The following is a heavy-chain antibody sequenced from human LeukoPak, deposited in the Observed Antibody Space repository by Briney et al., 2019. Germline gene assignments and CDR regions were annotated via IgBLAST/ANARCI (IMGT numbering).Heavy chain of an antibody. Sequence: SETLSLTCTVSGGSISSGGYYWSWIRQHPGKGLEWIGYIYYSGSTYYNPSLKSRVTISVDTSKNQFSLKLSSVTAADTAVYYCARDVVTGIIDYWGQGTLVTASS. J-gene: IGHJ4*02. CDR2: IYYSGST. D-gene: IGHD4-23*01. CDR1: GGSISSGGYY. CDR3: ARDVVTGIIDY. V-gene: IGHV4-31*03.